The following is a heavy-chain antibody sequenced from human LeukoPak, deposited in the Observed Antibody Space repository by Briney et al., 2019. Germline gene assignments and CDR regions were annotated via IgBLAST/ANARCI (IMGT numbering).Heavy chain of an antibody. D-gene: IGHD3-22*01. J-gene: IGHJ4*02. CDR3: ARDRGYYDSSGTADY. CDR2: ISYDGSNK. Sequence: GGSLRLSCAASGFTFSSYAMHWVRQAPAKGLEWVAVISYDGSNKYYADSVKGRFTISRDNSKNTLYLQMNSLRAEDTAVYYCARDRGYYDSSGTADYWGQGTLVTVSS. V-gene: IGHV3-30-3*01. CDR1: GFTFSSYA.